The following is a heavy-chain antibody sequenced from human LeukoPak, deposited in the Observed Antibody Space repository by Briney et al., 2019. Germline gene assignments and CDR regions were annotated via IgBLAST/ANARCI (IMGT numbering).Heavy chain of an antibody. V-gene: IGHV4-39*07. J-gene: IGHJ3*02. CDR1: GGSISSSSYY. CDR3: ARPAGDFWSGDDAFDI. Sequence: SETLSLTCTVSGGSISSSSYYWGWIRQPPGKGLEWIGSIYYSGSTYYNPSLKSRVTISVDTSKNQFSLKLSSVTAADTAVYYCARPAGDFWSGDDAFDIWGQGTMVTVSS. CDR2: IYYSGST. D-gene: IGHD3-3*01.